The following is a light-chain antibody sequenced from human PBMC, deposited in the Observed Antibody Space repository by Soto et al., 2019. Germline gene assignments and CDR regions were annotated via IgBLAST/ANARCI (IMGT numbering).Light chain of an antibody. CDR2: ILS. V-gene: IGKV2-30*01. J-gene: IGKJ2*01. CDR1: QSLAWTDGNTY. Sequence: VVMTQSPLFLPVTLGQPASISCRSSQSLAWTDGNTYFHWFQQRPSQSPRRLIYILSSRDSGVRDRFSGSGSGTHFTLKISRVEAEDVGVYYCLQSVYLPPYTFGQGTKLEIK. CDR3: LQSVYLPPYT.